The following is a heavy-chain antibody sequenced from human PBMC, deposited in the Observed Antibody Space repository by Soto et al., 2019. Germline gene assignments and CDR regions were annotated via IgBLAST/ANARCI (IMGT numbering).Heavy chain of an antibody. J-gene: IGHJ4*02. V-gene: IGHV2-70*01. CDR1: GFSLSTSGMC. CDR3: ARRYVRGVKGGFDY. CDR2: IDWDDDK. Sequence: SGPTLVNPTQTLTLTCTFSGFSLSTSGMCVSWIRQPPGKALEWLALIDWDDDKYYSTSLKTRLTISKDTSKNQVVLTMTNMDPVDTATYYCARRYVRGVKGGFDYWGQGTLITVSS. D-gene: IGHD3-10*02.